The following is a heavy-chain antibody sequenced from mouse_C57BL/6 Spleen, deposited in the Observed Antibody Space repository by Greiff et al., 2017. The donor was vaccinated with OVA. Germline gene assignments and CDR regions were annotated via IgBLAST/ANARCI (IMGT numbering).Heavy chain of an antibody. J-gene: IGHJ1*03. CDR1: GYSFTGYF. CDR3: ARGNYYGSSHWYFDV. D-gene: IGHD1-1*01. V-gene: IGHV1-20*01. CDR2: INPYNGDT. Sequence: EVQLQQSGPELVKPGDSVKISCKASGYSFTGYFMNWVMQSPGKSLEWIGRINPYNGDTFYNQKFKGKATLTVDKSSSTAHMELRSLTSEDSAVYYCARGNYYGSSHWYFDVWGTGTTVTVSS.